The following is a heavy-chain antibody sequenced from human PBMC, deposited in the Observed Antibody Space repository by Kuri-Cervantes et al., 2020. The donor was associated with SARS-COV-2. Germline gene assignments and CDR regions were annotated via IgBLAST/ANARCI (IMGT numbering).Heavy chain of an antibody. D-gene: IGHD1-26*01. CDR1: GYSISSGYY. Sequence: SETLSLTCAVSGYSISSGYYWGWIRQPPGKGLEWIGIIYHRGSSYYNPSLRRRVTVSVDTSKNQFSLKLSSVTAADTAVYYCARRGAGSLSAAFDIWGQGTMVTVSS. V-gene: IGHV4-38-2*01. CDR2: IYHRGSS. J-gene: IGHJ3*02. CDR3: ARRGAGSLSAAFDI.